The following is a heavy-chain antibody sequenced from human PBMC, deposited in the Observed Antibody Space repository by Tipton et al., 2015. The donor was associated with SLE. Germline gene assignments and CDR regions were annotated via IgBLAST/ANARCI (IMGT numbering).Heavy chain of an antibody. J-gene: IGHJ4*02. CDR2: IYHSGST. D-gene: IGHD6-13*01. Sequence: TLSLTCAVSGGSISSSNWWSWVRQPPGKGLEWIGEIYHSGSTNYNPSLKSRVTISADTSKNQFSLKLSSVTAADTAVYYCARHAGGSSWPYFDYWGQGTLVTVSS. CDR1: GGSISSSNW. CDR3: ARHAGGSSWPYFDY. V-gene: IGHV4-4*02.